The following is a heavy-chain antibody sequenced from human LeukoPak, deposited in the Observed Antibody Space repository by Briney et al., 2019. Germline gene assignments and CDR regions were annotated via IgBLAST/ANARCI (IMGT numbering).Heavy chain of an antibody. Sequence: GGSLRLSCAASGFTFSSYAMSWVRQAPGKGLEWVSAISGSGGSTYYADSVKGRFTISRDNSKNSLYLQMDSLRAEDTAVYYCARISTSVAGADYWGQGTLVTVSS. V-gene: IGHV3-23*01. CDR3: ARISTSVAGADY. J-gene: IGHJ4*02. CDR2: ISGSGGST. CDR1: GFTFSSYA. D-gene: IGHD6-19*01.